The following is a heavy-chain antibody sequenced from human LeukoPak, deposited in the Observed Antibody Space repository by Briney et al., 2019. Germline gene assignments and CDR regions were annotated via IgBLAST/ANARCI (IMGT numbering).Heavy chain of an antibody. CDR2: IKQDGSEK. J-gene: IGHJ5*02. CDR3: ARDSRPRTYDILTGYYNWFDP. D-gene: IGHD3-9*01. V-gene: IGHV3-7*01. Sequence: PGGSLRLSCAASGFTFSSYWMSWVRQAPGKLLEWVANIKQDGSEKYYVDSVKGRFTISRDNAKNLLYLQMNSLRAEDTAVYYCARDSRPRTYDILTGYYNWFDPWGQGTLVTVSS. CDR1: GFTFSSYW.